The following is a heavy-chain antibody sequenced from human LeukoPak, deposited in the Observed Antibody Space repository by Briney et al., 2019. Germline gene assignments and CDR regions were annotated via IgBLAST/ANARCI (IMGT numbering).Heavy chain of an antibody. Sequence: PSETLSLTCTVSGYSISGAYYWGWVRQPPGKGLEWIGTIHYSGSTSYNPSLESRVTISVDPSKNQFSLKLSSVTAADTAFYYCARRLPGASYFDYWGQGTLVTVSS. J-gene: IGHJ4*02. D-gene: IGHD1-26*01. CDR2: IHYSGST. V-gene: IGHV4-38-2*02. CDR1: GYSISGAYY. CDR3: ARRLPGASYFDY.